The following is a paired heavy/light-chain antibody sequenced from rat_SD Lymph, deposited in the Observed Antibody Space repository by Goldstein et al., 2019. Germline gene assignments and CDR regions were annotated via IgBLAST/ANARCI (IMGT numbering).Heavy chain of an antibody. CDR3: TSGIAY. J-gene: IGHJ3*01. V-gene: IGHV1-38*01. Sequence: QVNLLQSRAALVKPGASVKLSCKASGYTFTDYYIHWVKQSHGKSLEWIGYINPNSGYTNYNEKFKSKATLTVDKSTNTAYMELSRLTSEDSATYYCTSGIAYWGQGTLVTVSS. CDR1: GYTFTDYY. CDR2: INPNSGYT.
Light chain of an antibody. CDR2: TVS. CDR1: KSLVHNNGITY. CDR3: LQYVHYPYT. Sequence: VLVTQTPSSLPVSLGDQASISCKSSKSLVHNNGITYLAWFLQKPGQLPQSLIHTVSNRFSGVPDRFSGSGSVSDFTLKISRVEPEDLGVYYCLQYVHYPYTFGAGTKLELK. J-gene: IGKJ2-3*01. V-gene: IGKV1S30*01.